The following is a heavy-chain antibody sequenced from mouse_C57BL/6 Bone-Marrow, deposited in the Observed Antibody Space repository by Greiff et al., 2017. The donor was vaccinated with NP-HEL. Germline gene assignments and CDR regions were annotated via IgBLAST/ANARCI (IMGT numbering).Heavy chain of an antibody. J-gene: IGHJ4*01. V-gene: IGHV1-83*01. CDR3: RGDYYGSRDGDMDD. CDR2: YPGSGNTY. D-gene: IGHD1-1*01. Sequence: VQLQQSGPELVKPGASVKMSCKASGYTFTDYYMHWVKQKPGKGLEWIGEIYPGSGNTYYNEKFKGKATLTVDTSSSTAYMQLSSLTSEDSAVYFCARGDYYGSRDGDMDDWGKGTSVTVSS. CDR1: YTFTDYYM.